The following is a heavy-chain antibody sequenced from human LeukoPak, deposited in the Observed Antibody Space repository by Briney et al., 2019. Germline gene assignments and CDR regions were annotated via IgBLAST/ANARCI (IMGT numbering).Heavy chain of an antibody. CDR3: TRGEGNYYDSSGLRVDY. D-gene: IGHD3-22*01. CDR1: GNSFGDYY. Sequence: KTSETLSLTCTVSGNSFGDYYWSWIRQPAGKGLEWIGRIYTSGSTTYNPSLKSRVTMSVDTSKSQFSLNLMSVTAADTAVYYCTRGEGNYYDSSGLRVDYWGQGTLVTVSS. J-gene: IGHJ4*02. CDR2: IYTSGST. V-gene: IGHV4-4*07.